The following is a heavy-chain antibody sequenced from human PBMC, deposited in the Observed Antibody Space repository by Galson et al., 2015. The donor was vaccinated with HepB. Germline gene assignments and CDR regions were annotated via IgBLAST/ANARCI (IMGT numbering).Heavy chain of an antibody. Sequence: SLRLSCAASGFTFSDYWMHWVRQAPGKGLVWVSRIKKDGSTTWYADSVKGRFTISRDNARNTLYLQMNNLRAEDTGVYYCSREAWEGGARYSDSWGQGALVTVSS. D-gene: IGHD3-16*01. CDR2: IKKDGSTT. J-gene: IGHJ4*02. CDR1: GFTFSDYW. V-gene: IGHV3-74*01. CDR3: SREAWEGGARYSDS.